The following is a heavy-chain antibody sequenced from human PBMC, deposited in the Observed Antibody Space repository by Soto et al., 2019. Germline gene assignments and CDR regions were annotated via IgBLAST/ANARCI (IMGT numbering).Heavy chain of an antibody. Sequence: SVKVSCKASGGTFSSYAISWVRQAPGQGLEWMGGIIPIFGTANYAQKFQGRVTITADESTSTAYMELSSLRSGDTAVYYCASSANYDFWSGYYSPVYYYYGMDVWGQGTTVTVSS. V-gene: IGHV1-69*13. CDR1: GGTFSSYA. D-gene: IGHD3-3*01. J-gene: IGHJ6*02. CDR3: ASSANYDFWSGYYSPVYYYYGMDV. CDR2: IIPIFGTA.